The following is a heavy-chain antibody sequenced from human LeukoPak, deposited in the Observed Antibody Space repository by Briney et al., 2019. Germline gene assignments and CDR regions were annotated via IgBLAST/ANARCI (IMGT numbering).Heavy chain of an antibody. CDR3: ARRQQWLGYFDY. D-gene: IGHD6-19*01. CDR1: GYSISSGYY. V-gene: IGHV4-38-2*02. CDR2: IYHSGST. Sequence: SETLSLTCTVSGYSISSGYYWGWIRPPPGKGLEWIGSIYHSGSTYYNPSLKSRVTISADTSKNQFSLNLNSVTAADTAVYYCARRQQWLGYFDYWGQGTLVTVSS. J-gene: IGHJ4*02.